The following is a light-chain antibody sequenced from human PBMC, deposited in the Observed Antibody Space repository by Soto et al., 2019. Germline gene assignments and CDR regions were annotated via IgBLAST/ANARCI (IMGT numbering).Light chain of an antibody. CDR1: QSFSSSY. CDR2: DAS. V-gene: IGKV3D-20*02. Sequence: PGERVTLSCSASQSFSSSYLTWYQQKPGQAPRLLIYDASNRATGIPARFSGSGSGTDFTLTISSLEPEDFAVYYCQQRSNWLTFGGGTKVDI. J-gene: IGKJ4*01. CDR3: QQRSNWLT.